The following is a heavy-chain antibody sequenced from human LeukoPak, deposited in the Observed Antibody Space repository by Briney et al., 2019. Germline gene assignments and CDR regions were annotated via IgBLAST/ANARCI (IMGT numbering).Heavy chain of an antibody. D-gene: IGHD2-2*01. V-gene: IGHV4-34*01. CDR2: INHSGST. CDR3: ARGVVVPAAPFDY. Sequence: PSETLSLTCAVYGGSFSGYYWSWIRQPPGKGLEWIGEINHSGSTNYNPSLKSRVTISVDTSKNQFSLKLSSVTAADTAVYYCARGVVVPAAPFDYWGQGTLVTVSS. J-gene: IGHJ4*02. CDR1: GGSFSGYY.